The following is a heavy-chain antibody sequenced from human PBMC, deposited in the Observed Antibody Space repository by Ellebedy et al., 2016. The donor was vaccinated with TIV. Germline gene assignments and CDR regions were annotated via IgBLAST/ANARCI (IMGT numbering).Heavy chain of an antibody. CDR2: IYSDGIRT. Sequence: GESLKISCAASGFTFSNYWMHWVRQAPGKGLVWVSRIYSDGIRTDYADSVKGRFTISRDNAKNTLYLQMNRLRADDTAVYYCARIRGGAAGTSYFYNNGMDVWGQGTMVTVSS. CDR1: GFTFSNYW. D-gene: IGHD6-13*01. J-gene: IGHJ6*02. CDR3: ARIRGGAAGTSYFYNNGMDV. V-gene: IGHV3-74*01.